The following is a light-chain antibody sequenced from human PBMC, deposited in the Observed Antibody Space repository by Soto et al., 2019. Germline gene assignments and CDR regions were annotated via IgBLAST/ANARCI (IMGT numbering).Light chain of an antibody. Sequence: QSVLTQPASVSGSPGQSITISCTGTSSDVGGYNYVSWYQQHPGKAPKAIIYEVSNRPSGVSNRFSGSKSGNTASLTISGLQAEDEADYYCSSYTSSSTYAFGTGTKVTVL. J-gene: IGLJ1*01. CDR3: SSYTSSSTYA. CDR1: SSDVGGYNY. V-gene: IGLV2-14*01. CDR2: EVS.